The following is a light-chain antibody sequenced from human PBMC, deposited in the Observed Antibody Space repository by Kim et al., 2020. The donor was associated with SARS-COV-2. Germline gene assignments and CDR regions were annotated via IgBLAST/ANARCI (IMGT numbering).Light chain of an antibody. CDR2: TAS. J-gene: IGKJ2*01. Sequence: EIVMTQSPAPLSVSPGERAILSCRASQSVSSDLAWYQQKPGQAPRLLIYTASTRATGIPARFSGSGSGTEFTLTISSLQSEDFAVYYCQQYNNWPPYTFGQGTKLEI. CDR3: QQYNNWPPYT. CDR1: QSVSSD. V-gene: IGKV3-15*01.